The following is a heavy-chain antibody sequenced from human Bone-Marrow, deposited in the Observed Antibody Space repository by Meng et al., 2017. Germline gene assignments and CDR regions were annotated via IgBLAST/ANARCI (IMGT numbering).Heavy chain of an antibody. J-gene: IGHJ4*02. V-gene: IGHV4-4*02. D-gene: IGHD3-10*01. CDR2: IFHTGNT. CDR3: ARVDWSGGNPIDS. Sequence: QAQLQESGPGLWKPSGSLSLTCAVSGGSIISINWCTWVRQPPGKGLEWIGEIFHTGNTNFHPSLNSRVTISVDKSKNQFSLKLNSVTAADTAVYYCARVDWSGGNPIDSWGQGTLVTASS. CDR1: GGSIISINW.